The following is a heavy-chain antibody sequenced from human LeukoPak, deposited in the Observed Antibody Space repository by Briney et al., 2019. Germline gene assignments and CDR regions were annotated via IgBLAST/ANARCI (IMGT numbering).Heavy chain of an antibody. CDR3: ATVHYGDYGWSDYYGMDV. CDR2: FYPEDGET. CDR1: GYTLTELS. V-gene: IGHV1-24*01. Sequence: AASVKVSCKVSGYTLTELSMHWVRQAPGKGLEWMGGFYPEDGETIYAQKFQGRVTMTEDTSTDTAYMELSSLRSEDTAVYYCATVHYGDYGWSDYYGMDVWGQGTTVTVSS. J-gene: IGHJ6*02. D-gene: IGHD4-17*01.